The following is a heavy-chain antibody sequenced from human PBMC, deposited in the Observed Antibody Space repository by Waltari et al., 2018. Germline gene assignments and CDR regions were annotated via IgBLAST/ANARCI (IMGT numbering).Heavy chain of an antibody. CDR3: ARHRDIVATMFDY. Sequence: QLQLEESGPGLVKPSETLSPTCTVSGCSISSTNYYWGWIRQPPGKGLEWIGTIYYSGRTYYTPSLKSRVTISVDTSKNQFSLKLSSVTAADTAVYYCARHRDIVATMFDYWGQGTLVTVSS. D-gene: IGHD5-12*01. J-gene: IGHJ4*02. CDR1: GCSISSTNYY. V-gene: IGHV4-39*01. CDR2: IYYSGRT.